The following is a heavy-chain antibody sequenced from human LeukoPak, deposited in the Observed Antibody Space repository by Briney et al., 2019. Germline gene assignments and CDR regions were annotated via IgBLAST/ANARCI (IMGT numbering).Heavy chain of an antibody. Sequence: GASVKVSCKASGYTFTSYYMHWVRQAPGQGLGWMGVINPSGGSTSYAQKFQGRVTMTRDTSTSTVYMELSSLRSEDTAVYYCARGGVIVVVTANSGINAFDIWGQGTMVTVSS. CDR3: ARGGVIVVVTANSGINAFDI. J-gene: IGHJ3*02. CDR1: GYTFTSYY. D-gene: IGHD2-21*02. CDR2: INPSGGST. V-gene: IGHV1-46*01.